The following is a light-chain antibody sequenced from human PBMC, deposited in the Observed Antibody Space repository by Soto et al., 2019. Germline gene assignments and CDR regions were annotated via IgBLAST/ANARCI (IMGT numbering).Light chain of an antibody. CDR1: QSLLH. CDR3: QQYYTTPVT. V-gene: IGKV4-1*01. Sequence: DIVMTQSPDSLDVSLGERATINCKSSQSLLHLAWYQQKPGQPPKLLIYWASTRESGVPDRFSGSGSGTDFTLTISSLQAEDVAVYYCQQYYTTPVTFGQGTKVEIK. CDR2: WAS. J-gene: IGKJ1*01.